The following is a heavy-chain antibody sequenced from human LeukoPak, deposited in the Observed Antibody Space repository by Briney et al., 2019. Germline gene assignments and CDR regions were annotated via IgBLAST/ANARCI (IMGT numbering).Heavy chain of an antibody. Sequence: GESLKISCKGSGYSFTSYWIGWVRQMPGKGLEWMGIIYPGDPDTRYSPSFQGQVTISADKSISTAYLQWSSLKASDTAMYYCARRIGTSGGDCYAFDIWGQGTMVTVSS. J-gene: IGHJ3*02. CDR3: ARRIGTSGGDCYAFDI. V-gene: IGHV5-51*01. CDR2: IYPGDPDT. CDR1: GYSFTSYW. D-gene: IGHD2-21*02.